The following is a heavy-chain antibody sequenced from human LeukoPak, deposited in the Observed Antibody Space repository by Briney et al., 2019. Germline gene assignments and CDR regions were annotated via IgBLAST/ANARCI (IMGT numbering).Heavy chain of an antibody. CDR1: GFTFSSYG. CDR2: MSYDRSNK. J-gene: IGHJ4*02. D-gene: IGHD5-18*01. Sequence: GRSLRLSCAASGFTFSSYGMHWVRQAPGKGLEWVAVMSYDRSNKYYADSVKGRFTISRDNSKKTVYLQMNSLRTEDTAVYYCARDGYDLDTPMVSTIFDSWGQGTLVTVSS. V-gene: IGHV3-30*03. CDR3: ARDGYDLDTPMVSTIFDS.